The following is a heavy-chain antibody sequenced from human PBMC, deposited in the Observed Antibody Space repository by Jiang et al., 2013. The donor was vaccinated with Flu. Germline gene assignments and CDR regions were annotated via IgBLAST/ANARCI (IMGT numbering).Heavy chain of an antibody. V-gene: IGHV1-3*04. D-gene: IGHD3-10*01. CDR1: GYIFSHYG. Sequence: SGAEVKKPGASVKIFCKASGYIFSHYGLHWVRQAPGQGLEWMGWINTGVGYTKYSQKFQDRLTISRDTSAATAYLDLTSLKSNDTATYYCARVFLWYGVVLVGFLDHWGQGTLVTVSS. CDR2: INTGVGYT. J-gene: IGHJ5*02. CDR3: ARVFLWYGVVLVGFLDH.